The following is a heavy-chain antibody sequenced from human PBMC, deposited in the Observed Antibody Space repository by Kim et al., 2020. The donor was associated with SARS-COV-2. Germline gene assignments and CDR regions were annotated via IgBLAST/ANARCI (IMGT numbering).Heavy chain of an antibody. CDR1: GYSISSGYY. Sequence: SETLSLTCAVSGYSISSGYYWGWLRQPPGKGLEWIGSIHHSGSTYYNPSLKSRVIISIDTSKNQFSLRLNSVTAADSAVYYCTSKYYYDISGYYYPDWWGQGTQVPVSS. V-gene: IGHV4-38-2*01. D-gene: IGHD3-22*01. J-gene: IGHJ4*02. CDR3: TSKYYYDISGYYYPDW. CDR2: IHHSGST.